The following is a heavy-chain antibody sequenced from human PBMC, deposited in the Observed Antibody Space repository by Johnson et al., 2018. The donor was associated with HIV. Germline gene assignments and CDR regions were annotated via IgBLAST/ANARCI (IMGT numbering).Heavy chain of an antibody. CDR1: GFSFDDYA. J-gene: IGHJ3*02. D-gene: IGHD6-6*01. Sequence: VQLVESGGGLVQPGRSLRLSCAASGFSFDDYAMYWVRQAPGKGLEWVSDISWNSGSIGYADFVKGRFTISRDNTKNTLYLQMNSLRAEDTAVYYCAKGIAAPHDAFDIWGQGTMVTVSS. CDR2: ISWNSGSI. CDR3: AKGIAAPHDAFDI. V-gene: IGHV3-9*01.